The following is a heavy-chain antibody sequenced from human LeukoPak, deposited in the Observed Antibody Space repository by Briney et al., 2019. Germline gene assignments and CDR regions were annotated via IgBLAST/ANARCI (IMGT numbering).Heavy chain of an antibody. V-gene: IGHV3-23*01. CDR1: GFNFSNYA. J-gene: IGHJ6*03. D-gene: IGHD2-15*01. CDR3: ARGARAATGYYYYHMDV. Sequence: GGSLRLSCAASGFNFSNYAMSWVRQAPGKGLEGVSGVSGSGDSTYYADSVKGRFTISRDNSKNTLYLQMNSLRAEDTAVYYCARGARAATGYYYYHMDVWGKGTTVTVSS. CDR2: VSGSGDST.